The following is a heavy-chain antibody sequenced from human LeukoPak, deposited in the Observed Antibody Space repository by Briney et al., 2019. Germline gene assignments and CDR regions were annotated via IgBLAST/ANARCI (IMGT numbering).Heavy chain of an antibody. CDR3: VKDHRDSGNYYYYYGMDV. Sequence: GGSLRLSCAASGFTFSNYWMHWVRQAPGKRLVWVSRINSDGSSTTYADSVKGRFTISRDNAKNTLYLQMDSLRAEDTAVYACVKDHRDSGNYYYYYGMDVWGQGTTVAVSS. J-gene: IGHJ6*02. D-gene: IGHD1-26*01. CDR1: GFTFSNYW. V-gene: IGHV3-74*03. CDR2: INSDGSST.